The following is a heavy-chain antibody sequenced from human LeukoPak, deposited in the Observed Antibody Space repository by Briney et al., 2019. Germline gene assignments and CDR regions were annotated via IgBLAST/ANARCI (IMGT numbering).Heavy chain of an antibody. CDR1: GGSISSSSYY. V-gene: IGHV4-39*07. CDR2: INHSGST. J-gene: IGHJ4*02. CDR3: ARGVVFDY. Sequence: SETLSLTCTVSGGSISSSSYYWSWIRQPPGKGLEWIGEINHSGSTNYNPSLKSRVTISVDTSKNQFSLKLSSVTAADTAVYYCARGVVFDYWGQGTLVTVSS. D-gene: IGHD3-3*01.